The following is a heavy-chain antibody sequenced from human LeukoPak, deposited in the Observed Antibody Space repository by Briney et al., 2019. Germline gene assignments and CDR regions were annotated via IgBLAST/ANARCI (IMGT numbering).Heavy chain of an antibody. Sequence: SETLSLTCAVSGGSFSAFFWRWIRQPPGKGLEWIGDVGHSGSADYNPSLKSRVTISVDTSKNQFSLKLNSVTVADTAVYYCVTSISLAGWGGFDVWGQGTKVTVSS. V-gene: IGHV4-34*01. CDR3: VTSISLAGWGGFDV. D-gene: IGHD3-16*01. J-gene: IGHJ3*01. CDR2: VGHSGSA. CDR1: GGSFSAFF.